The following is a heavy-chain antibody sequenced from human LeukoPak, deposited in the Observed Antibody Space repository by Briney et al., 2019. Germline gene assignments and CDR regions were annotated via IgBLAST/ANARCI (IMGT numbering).Heavy chain of an antibody. Sequence: GGSLRLSCAASGFTFSSYRMNWVRQAPGKGLEWVSSISSSSSYIYYADSVKGRFTISRDNAKNSLYLQMISLRAEDMAVYYCARDLWGTTVTTDYFDSWGQGTLVTVSS. CDR3: ARDLWGTTVTTDYFDS. D-gene: IGHD4-17*01. CDR1: GFTFSSYR. J-gene: IGHJ4*02. V-gene: IGHV3-21*01. CDR2: ISSSSSYI.